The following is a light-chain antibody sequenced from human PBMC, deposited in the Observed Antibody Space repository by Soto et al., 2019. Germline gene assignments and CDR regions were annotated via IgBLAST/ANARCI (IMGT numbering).Light chain of an antibody. J-gene: IGKJ5*01. CDR3: QEYKSYPFS. CDR2: DAS. CDR1: QSIGTW. V-gene: IGKV1-5*01. Sequence: DIQVTQSPATLSAFVGDRVTISCRARQSIGTWLAWYQQKPGKAPKLLIYDASTLESGVPSRFSGSGSGTEFTLTISSLQPEDVATYYCQEYKSYPFSFGQGTRRDI.